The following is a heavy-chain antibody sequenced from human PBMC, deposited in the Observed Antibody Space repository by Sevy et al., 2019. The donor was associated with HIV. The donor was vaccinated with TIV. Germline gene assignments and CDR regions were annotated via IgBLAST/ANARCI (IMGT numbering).Heavy chain of an antibody. V-gene: IGHV4-39*01. CDR2: IYYSGST. CDR3: ARYYDFWSGPFDP. CDR1: GGSISSSSYY. D-gene: IGHD3-3*01. Sequence: SETLSLTCTVSGGSISSSSYYWGWIRQPPGKGLEWIGSIYYSGSTYYNPSLKSRVTISVDTSKNQLSLKLSSVTAADTAVYYCARYYDFWSGPFDPWGQGTLVTVSS. J-gene: IGHJ5*02.